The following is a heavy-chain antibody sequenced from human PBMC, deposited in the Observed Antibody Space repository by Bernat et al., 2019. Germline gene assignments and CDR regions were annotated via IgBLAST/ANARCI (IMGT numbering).Heavy chain of an antibody. D-gene: IGHD5-12*01. V-gene: IGHV3-7*01. Sequence: EVQLVESGGGLVQPGGSLRLSCVASGFTFSRYWMSWVRQAPGKGLEWVANIKEDGSEQHYVGSVKGRFTISRDNAKNSLYLQMDSLRAEDTAVYYCASEWLRFTPLDPWGLGTLVTVSS. CDR2: IKEDGSEQ. J-gene: IGHJ5*02. CDR1: GFTFSRYW. CDR3: ASEWLRFTPLDP.